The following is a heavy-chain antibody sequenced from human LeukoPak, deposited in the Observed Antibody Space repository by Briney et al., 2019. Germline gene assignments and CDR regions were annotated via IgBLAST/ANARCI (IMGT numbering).Heavy chain of an antibody. CDR1: GYTFTAYY. J-gene: IGHJ4*02. V-gene: IGHV1-2*02. Sequence: ASVKVSCKASGYTFTAYYMHWVRQAPGQGVEWMGWINPNSGGTHYAQKFQGRGAITRDTSISTVYMELSRLRSDDTAVYYCARVWGAGYSYGYFDYWGQGTLVTVSS. CDR3: ARVWGAGYSYGYFDY. CDR2: INPNSGGT. D-gene: IGHD5-18*01.